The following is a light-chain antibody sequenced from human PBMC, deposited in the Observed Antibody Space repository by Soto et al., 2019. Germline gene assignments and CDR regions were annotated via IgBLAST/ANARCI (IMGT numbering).Light chain of an antibody. CDR3: ISYAGSNILL. CDR1: SSDVGGYNY. Sequence: QSALTQPPSASGSPGQSVTISCTGTSSDVGGYNYVSWYQQHPGKAPKLMIYEFSKRPSGVPDRFSGSKSGNTASLTVSGLLAEDEADYYCISYAGSNILLFGGGTQLTVL. CDR2: EFS. J-gene: IGLJ2*01. V-gene: IGLV2-8*01.